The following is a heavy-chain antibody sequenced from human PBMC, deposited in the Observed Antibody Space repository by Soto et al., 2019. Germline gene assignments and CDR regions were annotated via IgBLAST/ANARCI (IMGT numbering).Heavy chain of an antibody. CDR3: AMICTNALCSPTYYFDY. V-gene: IGHV1-3*01. D-gene: IGHD2-8*01. Sequence: ASVKVSCKASGYTFTDYGMHWVRQAPGQRLEWMGWIHAGNGNTKYSQKFQGRVTITRDTSASTVYMELSSLRSEGTALYYCAMICTNALCSPTYYFDYWGQGTQVTVSS. J-gene: IGHJ4*02. CDR1: GYTFTDYG. CDR2: IHAGNGNT.